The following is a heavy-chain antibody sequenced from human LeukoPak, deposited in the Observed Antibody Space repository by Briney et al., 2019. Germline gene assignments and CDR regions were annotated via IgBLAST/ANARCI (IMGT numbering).Heavy chain of an antibody. Sequence: GGSLRLSCAASGFSFSGYWMSWVRQAPGKGLEWVANIKEDGSEKYYVDSVKGRFTISKDNAKNSLYLQMNSLRAEDTAVYYCARIRDYSFDYWGQGTLVTVSS. CDR1: GFSFSGYW. CDR3: ARIRDYSFDY. V-gene: IGHV3-7*04. D-gene: IGHD3-22*01. CDR2: IKEDGSEK. J-gene: IGHJ4*02.